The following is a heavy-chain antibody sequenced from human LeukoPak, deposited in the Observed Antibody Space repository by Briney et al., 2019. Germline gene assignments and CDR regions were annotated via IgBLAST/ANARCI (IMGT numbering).Heavy chain of an antibody. Sequence: SETLSLTCAVYRGSFSGYYWSRIRQPPGKGLEWIGEINHSGSTNYNPSLKSRVTISVDTSKNQFSLKLSSVTAADTAVYYCARAPYYDILTGYGLEDAFDIWGQGTMVTVSS. V-gene: IGHV4-34*01. D-gene: IGHD3-9*01. CDR1: RGSFSGYY. J-gene: IGHJ3*02. CDR2: INHSGST. CDR3: ARAPYYDILTGYGLEDAFDI.